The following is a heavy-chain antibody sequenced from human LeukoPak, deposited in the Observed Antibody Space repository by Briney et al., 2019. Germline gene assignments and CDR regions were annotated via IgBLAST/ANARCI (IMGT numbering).Heavy chain of an antibody. CDR3: TRIIKSGSFDY. D-gene: IGHD1-26*01. CDR1: GFTFSNAW. Sequence: PGGSLRLSCAASGFTFSNAWMNWVRQAPGKGLEWVGRIKSKTDGGTTDYAAPVKGRFTISRDGSTNTLFLQMNSLKTEDTALYYCTRIIKSGSFDYWGQGTLVTVSS. CDR2: IKSKTDGGTT. V-gene: IGHV3-15*01. J-gene: IGHJ4*02.